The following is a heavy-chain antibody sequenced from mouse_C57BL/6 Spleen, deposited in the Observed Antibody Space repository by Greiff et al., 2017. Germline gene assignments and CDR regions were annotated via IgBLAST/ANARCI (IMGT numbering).Heavy chain of an antibody. CDR2: IYPGSGST. Sequence: QVQLKQPGAELVKPGASVKMSCKASGYTFTSYWITWVKQRPGQGLEWIGDIYPGSGSTNYNEKFKSKATLTVDTSSSTAYMQLSSLTSEDSAVFYCAGRGYDGDVGDYWGQGTTLTVSS. CDR3: AGRGYDGDVGDY. J-gene: IGHJ2*01. V-gene: IGHV1-55*01. D-gene: IGHD2-2*01. CDR1: GYTFTSYW.